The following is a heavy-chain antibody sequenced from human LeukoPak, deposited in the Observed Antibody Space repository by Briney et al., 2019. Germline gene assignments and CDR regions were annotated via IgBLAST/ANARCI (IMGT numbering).Heavy chain of an antibody. CDR3: ATGYQVFDY. CDR1: GGSFSGYY. Sequence: SETLSLTCAVYGGSFSGYYWSWIRQPPGKGLEWIGEINHSGSTNYDPSLKSRVTISVDTSKNQFSLKLSSVTAADTAVYYCATGYQVFDYWGQGTLVTVSS. V-gene: IGHV4-34*01. J-gene: IGHJ4*02. D-gene: IGHD3-9*01. CDR2: INHSGST.